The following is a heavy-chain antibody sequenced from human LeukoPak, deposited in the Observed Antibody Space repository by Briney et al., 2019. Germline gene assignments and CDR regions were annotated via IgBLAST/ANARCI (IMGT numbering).Heavy chain of an antibody. CDR2: IYYSGST. V-gene: IGHV4-59*01. Sequence: SETLSLTCTVSGGSISSYYWSWIRQPPGKGLEWIGYIYYSGSTNYNPSLKSRVTISVDTSKNQFSLKLSSVTAADTAVYYCARGDYDSSGLLDYWGRGTLVTVSS. CDR1: GGSISSYY. CDR3: ARGDYDSSGLLDY. D-gene: IGHD3-22*01. J-gene: IGHJ4*02.